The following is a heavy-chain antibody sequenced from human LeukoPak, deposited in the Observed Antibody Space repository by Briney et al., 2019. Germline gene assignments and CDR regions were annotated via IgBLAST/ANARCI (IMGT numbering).Heavy chain of an antibody. Sequence: ETLSLTCTVSGGSISSSSDYWGWIRQAPGKGLEWVSAISGSGGSTYYADSVKGRFTISRDNSKNTLYLQMNSLRAEDTAVYYCAKVPYDRSGYYWGQGTLVTVSS. J-gene: IGHJ4*02. CDR1: GGSISSSSDY. D-gene: IGHD3-22*01. V-gene: IGHV3-23*01. CDR2: ISGSGGST. CDR3: AKVPYDRSGYY.